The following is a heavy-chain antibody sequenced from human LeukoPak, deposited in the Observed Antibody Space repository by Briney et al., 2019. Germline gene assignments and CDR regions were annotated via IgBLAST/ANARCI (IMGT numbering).Heavy chain of an antibody. CDR2: IGTTGDT. CDR1: GFTFSSHD. V-gene: IGHV3-13*01. J-gene: IGHJ6*02. D-gene: IGHD5-18*01. Sequence: GGSLRLSCAVSGFTFSSHDLHWVRQAAGKGLEWVSTIGTTGDTFYPDSVKGRFTIFRESAKNSLYLQMNSLRAGDTAVYYCARDLRGYRYGGYPYFYGMDVWGQGTTVTVSS. CDR3: ARDLRGYRYGGYPYFYGMDV.